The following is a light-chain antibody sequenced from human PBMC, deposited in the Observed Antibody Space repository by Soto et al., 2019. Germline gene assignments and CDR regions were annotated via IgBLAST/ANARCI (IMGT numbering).Light chain of an antibody. CDR3: QQRSNWPPVYT. J-gene: IGKJ2*01. V-gene: IGKV3-11*01. CDR1: QNVSSY. CDR2: DAS. Sequence: EIVLTQSPATLSLSPGERATLSCRASQNVSSYLAWYQQKPGQAPRLLIYDASNRATGIPARFSGSGSGTDFTLTISSLEPEDFAVYYCQQRSNWPPVYTFGQGTKLEIK.